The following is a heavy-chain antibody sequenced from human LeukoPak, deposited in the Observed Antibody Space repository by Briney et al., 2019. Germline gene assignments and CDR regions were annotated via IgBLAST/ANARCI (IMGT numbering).Heavy chain of an antibody. CDR1: GYTFTGYY. CDR2: INPNSGGT. Sequence: ASVKVPCKASGYTFTGYYIHWVRQAPGQGLEWMGWINPNSGGTKYAQKFQGRVTMTRDTSISTAYMELSRLISDDTAVYYCARAQTYCSGVTCYSDSWGQGTLVTVSS. J-gene: IGHJ4*02. D-gene: IGHD2-15*01. V-gene: IGHV1-2*02. CDR3: ARAQTYCSGVTCYSDS.